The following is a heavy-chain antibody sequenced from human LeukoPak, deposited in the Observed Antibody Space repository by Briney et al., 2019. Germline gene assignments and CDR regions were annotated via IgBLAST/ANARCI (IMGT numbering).Heavy chain of an antibody. D-gene: IGHD1-26*01. CDR1: AFAFRSDG. Sequence: SGGSLRLSCLASAFAFRSDGMTWVRQAPGKGPEWVSSITTGNITFYTASVKGRFTISRDIAKNSLYLQMNSLRAEDTAVYYCASSGGLGAILFDYWGQGTLVTVSS. J-gene: IGHJ4*02. V-gene: IGHV3-48*01. CDR3: ASSGGLGAILFDY. CDR2: ITTGNIT.